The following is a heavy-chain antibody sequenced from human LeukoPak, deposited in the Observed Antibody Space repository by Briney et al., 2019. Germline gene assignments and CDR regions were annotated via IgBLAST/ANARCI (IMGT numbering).Heavy chain of an antibody. J-gene: IGHJ3*02. CDR2: ISGSGGST. Sequence: GGSLRLSCAASGFTFSSYAMSWVRQAPGKGLEWVSAISGSGGSTYYADSVKGRFTISRDNSKNTLYLQMNSLRAEDTAVYYCARVTDSSGWYPSPDAFDIWGQGTMVTVSS. D-gene: IGHD6-19*01. CDR3: ARVTDSSGWYPSPDAFDI. CDR1: GFTFSSYA. V-gene: IGHV3-23*01.